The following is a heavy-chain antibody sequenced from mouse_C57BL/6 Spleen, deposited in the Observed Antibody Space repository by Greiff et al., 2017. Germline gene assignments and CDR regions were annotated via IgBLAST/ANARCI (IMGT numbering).Heavy chain of an antibody. Sequence: QVQLQQSGAELVKPGASVKLSCKASGYTFTSYWMHWVKQRPGQGLEWIGMIHPNSGSTNYNEKFKSKATLTVDKSSSTAYMQLSSLTSEDSAVYYCARRTGNYARDYWGQGTSVTVSS. CDR3: ARRTGNYARDY. CDR2: IHPNSGST. D-gene: IGHD4-1*01. CDR1: GYTFTSYW. J-gene: IGHJ4*01. V-gene: IGHV1-64*01.